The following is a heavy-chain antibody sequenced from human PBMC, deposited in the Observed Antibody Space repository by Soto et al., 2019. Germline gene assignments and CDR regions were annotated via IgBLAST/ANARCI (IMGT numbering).Heavy chain of an antibody. CDR3: ARVSSSSLFDY. J-gene: IGHJ4*02. V-gene: IGHV3-11*01. CDR1: GFTFSDYF. Sequence: VHLVDSGGGLVKPGGSLRLSCAASGFTFSDYFMTWIRQAPGKGLEWVSYIGSRGSPIYYVDSVKGRFTISRDNAKDSLYLHMNSLRAEDTAVYYCARVSSSSLFDYWVQGTLVTVSS. D-gene: IGHD6-6*01. CDR2: IGSRGSPI.